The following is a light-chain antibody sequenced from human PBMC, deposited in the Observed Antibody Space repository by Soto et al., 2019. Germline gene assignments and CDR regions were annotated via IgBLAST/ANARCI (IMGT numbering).Light chain of an antibody. CDR2: WAS. Sequence: DIVMTQSPDSLAVSLGERPTINCKSSQSVLYSSNNKNYLAWYQQKPGQPPKLLIYWASTRESGVPDRFSGSGSGTDFPLTLSSLQAEDVAVHYCQQYYSTLTFGGGTKVEIK. J-gene: IGKJ4*01. V-gene: IGKV4-1*01. CDR1: QSVLYSSNNKNY. CDR3: QQYYSTLT.